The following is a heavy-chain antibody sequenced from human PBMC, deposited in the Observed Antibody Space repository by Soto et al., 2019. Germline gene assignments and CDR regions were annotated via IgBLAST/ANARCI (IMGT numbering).Heavy chain of an antibody. D-gene: IGHD5-18*01. CDR1: GFSFCSSG. Sequence: HGGCLRLSCAASGFSFCSSGMHWVRQAPGKGLEWVAVISYDGSIKYYGDSVKGRFTISRDNAKNSLYLQMNSLRAEDTAVYYCARERGSGYSDYWGQGSLANV. CDR2: ISYDGSIK. J-gene: IGHJ4*02. V-gene: IGHV3-30*03. CDR3: ARERGSGYSDY.